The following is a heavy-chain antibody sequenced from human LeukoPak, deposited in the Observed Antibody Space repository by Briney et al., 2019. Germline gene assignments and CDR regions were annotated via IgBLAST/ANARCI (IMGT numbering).Heavy chain of an antibody. V-gene: IGHV3-23*01. CDR3: AKDSSYYDILTGYYIPDY. CDR1: GFTFSSYA. CDR2: ISGSGGST. J-gene: IGHJ4*02. Sequence: PGGSLRLSCAASGFTFSSYAMSWVRQAPGKGLEWVSAISGSGGSTYYAGSVKGRFTISRDNSKNTLYLQMNSLGAEDTAVYYCAKDSSYYDILTGYYIPDYWGQGTLVTVSS. D-gene: IGHD3-9*01.